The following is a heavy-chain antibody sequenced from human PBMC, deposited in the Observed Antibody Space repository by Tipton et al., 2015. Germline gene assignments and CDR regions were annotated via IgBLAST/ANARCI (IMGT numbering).Heavy chain of an antibody. V-gene: IGHV4-39*01. CDR2: IYYSGST. J-gene: IGHJ6*02. CDR1: GGSISSSSHY. D-gene: IGHD6-13*01. Sequence: TLSLTCTVSGGSISSSSHYWGWIRQPPGKGLEWIGSIYYSGSTFYNPSLKSRVSISVDTSKNQFSLKLSSVSAADTAVYYCARRGPNSKQPGNYFSYAMDVWGQGTTVTVSS. CDR3: ARRGPNSKQPGNYFSYAMDV.